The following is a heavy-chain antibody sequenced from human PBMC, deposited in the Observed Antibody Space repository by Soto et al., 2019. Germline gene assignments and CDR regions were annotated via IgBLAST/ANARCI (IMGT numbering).Heavy chain of an antibody. CDR2: VYYNGGT. CDR1: GGSVSSGSYY. V-gene: IGHV4-61*01. D-gene: IGHD6-6*01. Sequence: QVQLQESGPGLVKPSETLSLTCTVSGGSVSSGSYYWSWIRQPPGKGLEWIGYVYYNGGTNYNPSLKSRVTISVDTSKNQFSLKLSSVTAADTAVYYCARTGRSSSLFDHWGQGTQVTVSS. CDR3: ARTGRSSSLFDH. J-gene: IGHJ4*02.